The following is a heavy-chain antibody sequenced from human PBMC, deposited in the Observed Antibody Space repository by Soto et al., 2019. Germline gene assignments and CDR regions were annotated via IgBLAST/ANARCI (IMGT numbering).Heavy chain of an antibody. Sequence: EVQLVESGGGLVKPGRSLRLSCTASGFTFGDYAMSWFRQAPGKGLEWVGFIRSKAYGGTPEYAASVKGRFTISRDDSKSIAYLQMNSLKTEDTAVYYCTRDPYDYGDSYYYYYGMDVWGQGTTVTVSS. CDR1: GFTFGDYA. J-gene: IGHJ6*02. D-gene: IGHD4-17*01. CDR2: IRSKAYGGTP. CDR3: TRDPYDYGDSYYYYYGMDV. V-gene: IGHV3-49*05.